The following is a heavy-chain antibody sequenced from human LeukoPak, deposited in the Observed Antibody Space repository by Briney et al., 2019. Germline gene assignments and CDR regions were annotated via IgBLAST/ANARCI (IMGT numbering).Heavy chain of an antibody. CDR3: ARVTYYDFWSGYSEWYHYMDV. CDR1: GFTFSNAW. Sequence: GGSLRLSCAASGFTFSNAWMSWVRQAPGKGLDGVSYISSCSSTIYYADSVKGRFTISRDNAKNSLYLQMNSLRAEDTAVYYCARVTYYDFWSGYSEWYHYMDVWGKGTTVTVSS. CDR2: ISSCSSTI. J-gene: IGHJ6*03. V-gene: IGHV3-48*01. D-gene: IGHD3-3*01.